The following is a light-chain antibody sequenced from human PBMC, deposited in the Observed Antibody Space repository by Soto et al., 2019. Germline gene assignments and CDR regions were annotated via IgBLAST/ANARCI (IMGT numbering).Light chain of an antibody. V-gene: IGKV1-5*01. CDR1: KRIISC. CDR2: DAS. J-gene: IGKJ4*01. CDR3: QQYNTYSSLT. Sequence: DIQMTQSPSTLSASAGTGVPTTSRAVKRIISCLAWYQQKLGRAPRLLIYDASSLESGVPSRFSGSGYGTEFTLTISSLQPDDFATYYCQQYNTYSSLTFGGGTKVEIK.